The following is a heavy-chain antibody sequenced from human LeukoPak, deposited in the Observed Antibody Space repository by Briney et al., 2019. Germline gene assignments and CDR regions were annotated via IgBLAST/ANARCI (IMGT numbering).Heavy chain of an antibody. CDR3: ARRIAARPAHFDY. V-gene: IGHV1-46*01. D-gene: IGHD6-6*01. CDR1: GYTFTSYY. CDR2: INPSGGST. Sequence: ASVKVSCKASGYTFTSYYMHWVRQAPGQGLEWMGIINPSGGSTSYAQKFQGRVTITADKSTSTAYMELSSLRSEYTAVCYCARRIAARPAHFDYWAREPWSPSPQ. J-gene: IGHJ4*02.